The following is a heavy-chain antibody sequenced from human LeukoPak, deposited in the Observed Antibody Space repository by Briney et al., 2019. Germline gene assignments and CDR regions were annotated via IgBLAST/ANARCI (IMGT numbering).Heavy chain of an antibody. CDR3: AKGYDFWSGSPGGAFDI. J-gene: IGHJ3*02. CDR2: IWYGGSNK. D-gene: IGHD3-3*01. CDR1: GFTFSSYG. V-gene: IGHV3-30*02. Sequence: SGGSLRLSCAASGFTFSSYGMHWVRQAPGKGLEWVAVIWYGGSNKYYADSVKGRFTISRDNSKNTLYLQMNSLRAEDTAVYYCAKGYDFWSGSPGGAFDIWGQGTMVTVSS.